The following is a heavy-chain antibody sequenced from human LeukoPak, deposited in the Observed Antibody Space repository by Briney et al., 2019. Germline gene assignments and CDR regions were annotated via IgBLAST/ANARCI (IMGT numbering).Heavy chain of an antibody. J-gene: IGHJ4*02. CDR1: GGSISSGGYY. CDR2: IYYSGST. Sequence: SETLSLTCTVSGGSISSGGYYWSWIRQHPGKGLEWIGYIYYSGSTYYNPSLKSRVTISVGTSKNQFSLKLSSVTAADTAVYYCARRPFGGVIGAFDYWGQGTLVTVSS. V-gene: IGHV4-31*03. CDR3: ARRPFGGVIGAFDY. D-gene: IGHD3-16*02.